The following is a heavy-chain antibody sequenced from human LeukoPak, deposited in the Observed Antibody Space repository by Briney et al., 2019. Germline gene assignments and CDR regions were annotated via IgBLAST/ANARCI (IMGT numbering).Heavy chain of an antibody. CDR3: ARDLVATIKVDSPPGY. D-gene: IGHD5-12*01. Sequence: TGGSLRLSCAASGFTFSSYSMNWVRQAPGKGLEWVSSISSSSSYIYYADSVKGRFTISRDNAKNSLYLQMNSLRAEDTAVYYCARDLVATIKVDSPPGYWGQGTLVTVSS. CDR1: GFTFSSYS. J-gene: IGHJ4*02. CDR2: ISSSSSYI. V-gene: IGHV3-21*04.